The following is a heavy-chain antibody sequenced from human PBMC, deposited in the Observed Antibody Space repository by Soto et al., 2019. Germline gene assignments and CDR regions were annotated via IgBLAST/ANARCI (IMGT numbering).Heavy chain of an antibody. D-gene: IGHD6-13*01. CDR1: GFTFSSYA. CDR2: ISSNGGST. V-gene: IGHV3-64*01. J-gene: IGHJ6*03. Sequence: GGSLRLSCAASGFTFSSYAMHWVRQAPGKGLEYVSAISSNGGSTYYANSVKGRFTISRDNSKNTLYLQMGSLRAEDMAVYYCARVAAAAGNFLYYYYMDVWGKGTTVTVSS. CDR3: ARVAAAAGNFLYYYYMDV.